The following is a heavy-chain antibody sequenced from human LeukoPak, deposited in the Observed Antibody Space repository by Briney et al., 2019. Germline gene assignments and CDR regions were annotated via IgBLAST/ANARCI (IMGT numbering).Heavy chain of an antibody. J-gene: IGHJ6*02. CDR3: AKDLGITMIVFNGMDV. CDR2: ISYDGSNK. CDR1: GFTFSSYG. V-gene: IGHV3-30*18. D-gene: IGHD3-22*01. Sequence: PGRSLRLSCAASGFTFSSYGMHWVRQAPGKGLEWVAVISYDGSNKYYADSVKGRFTISRDNSKNTLYLQMNSLRAEDTAVYYCAKDLGITMIVFNGMDVWGQGTTVTVSS.